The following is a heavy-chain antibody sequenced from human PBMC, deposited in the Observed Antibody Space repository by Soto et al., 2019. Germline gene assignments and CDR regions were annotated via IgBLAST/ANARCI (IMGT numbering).Heavy chain of an antibody. CDR2: ISVSNGNS. CDR3: ARVGRSNGSQVRPGELPH. V-gene: IGHV1-18*04. CDR1: GDRFSSYG. J-gene: IGHJ4*02. D-gene: IGHD3-16*01. Sequence: ASVKVSCKASGDRFSSYGLSWVRQAPGQGLEWMGWISVSNGNSKSAERFQGRITMTIDTFTVTAYMDLKSLRPDDTAMYYCARVGRSNGSQVRPGELPHWGQGTRVTVSS.